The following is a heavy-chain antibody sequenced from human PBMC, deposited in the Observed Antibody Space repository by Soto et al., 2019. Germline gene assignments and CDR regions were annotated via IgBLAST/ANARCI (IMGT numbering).Heavy chain of an antibody. J-gene: IGHJ4*02. V-gene: IGHV2-5*02. CDR2: IYWDDDK. CDR3: AHKRSGYCGYAE. CDR1: GFSLRTSGVG. D-gene: IGHD5-12*01. Sequence: QITLKESGPTLVKPTQTLTLTCTFSGFSLRTSGVGVGWIRQPPGKALEWLALIYWDDDKRYSPPLKSRVTIPKDTSKNQVVLTMTNMGPVDTATFYCAHKRSGYCGYAEWGQGTKVTVAS.